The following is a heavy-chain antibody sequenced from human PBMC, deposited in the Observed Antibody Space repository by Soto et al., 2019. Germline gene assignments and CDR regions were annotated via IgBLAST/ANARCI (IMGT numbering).Heavy chain of an antibody. CDR2: IKQDGSEK. D-gene: IGHD3-3*01. V-gene: IGHV3-7*01. CDR1: GFTFSSYW. Sequence: EVQLVESGGGLVQPGGSLRLSCAASGFTFSSYWMSWVRQAPGKGLEWVANIKQDGSEKYYVDSVKGRFTISRDNAKNSLYLQMNSLRAEDTAVYYCARDQQGDDFWGDDYWGQGTLVTVSS. CDR3: ARDQQGDDFWGDDY. J-gene: IGHJ4*02.